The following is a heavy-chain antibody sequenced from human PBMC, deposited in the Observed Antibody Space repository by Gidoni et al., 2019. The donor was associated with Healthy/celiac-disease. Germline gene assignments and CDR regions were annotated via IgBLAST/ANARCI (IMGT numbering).Heavy chain of an antibody. J-gene: IGHJ3*02. Sequence: EVQLLESGGGLVQPGGSLRLSCAASGLPLSRYAMSWIRRAPGEGLELVSSISGSGGSTYYADSVRGRFTISRDNSKNTLYLQMNSLRAEDTDVYYCAKVSLRTDPWSAFDIWGQGTMVTVSS. CDR3: AKVSLRTDPWSAFDI. CDR1: GLPLSRYA. CDR2: ISGSGGST. V-gene: IGHV3-23*01. D-gene: IGHD1-1*01.